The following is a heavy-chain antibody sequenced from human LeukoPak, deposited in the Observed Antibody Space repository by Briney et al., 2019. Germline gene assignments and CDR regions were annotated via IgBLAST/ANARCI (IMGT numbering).Heavy chain of an antibody. CDR1: GGSFSGYY. CDR2: INHSGST. CDR3: ASTPGPYYDFWSGSLTWFDP. D-gene: IGHD3-3*01. J-gene: IGHJ5*02. V-gene: IGHV4-34*01. Sequence: SEALSLTCAVYGGSFSGYYWCWIRQPPGKGLEWIGEINHSGSTNYNPSHKSRVTISVDTSKNQFSLKLSSVNAADTAVYYCASTPGPYYDFWSGSLTWFDPWGQGTLVTVSS.